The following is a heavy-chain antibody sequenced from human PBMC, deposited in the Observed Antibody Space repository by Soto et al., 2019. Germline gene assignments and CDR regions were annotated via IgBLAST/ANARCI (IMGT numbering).Heavy chain of an antibody. D-gene: IGHD3-10*01. V-gene: IGHV3-33*01. J-gene: IGHJ4*02. CDR1: GFTFSSYG. Sequence: GGSLRLSCAASGFTFSSYGMHWVRQAPGKGLEWVAVIWYDGSNKYYADSVKGRFTISRDNSKNTLYLQMNSLRAEDTVVYYCARDRVVLWFGELFFWGQGTLVTVSS. CDR3: ARDRVVLWFGELFF. CDR2: IWYDGSNK.